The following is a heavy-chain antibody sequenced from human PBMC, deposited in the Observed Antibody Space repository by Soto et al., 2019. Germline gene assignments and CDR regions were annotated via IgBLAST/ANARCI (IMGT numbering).Heavy chain of an antibody. D-gene: IGHD3-10*01. CDR2: TYYNGNA. CDR3: ARHFVAVVIKGWGY. CDR1: GGSIDRSNYY. Sequence: PSETLSLTCNVSGGSIDRSNYYWDWLRQPPGKGLEWIGTTYYNGNAYYNPSLRSRVSMSVDTSKNQFSLKLISVTAGDTAVYYCARHFVAVVIKGWGYWGQGKLVTVSS. V-gene: IGHV4-39*01. J-gene: IGHJ4*02.